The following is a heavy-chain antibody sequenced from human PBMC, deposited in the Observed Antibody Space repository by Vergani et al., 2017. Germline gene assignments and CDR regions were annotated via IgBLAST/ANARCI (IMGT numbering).Heavy chain of an antibody. Sequence: QITLQESGPTLVKPTQTLTLTCTFSGFSLSTSGVGVGWIRQPPGKALEWLALIYWDDDKRYSPSLKSRLTITKDTSKNQVVLTMTNMDPVDTATYYCAHGLRDYYGSGSFSYWGQGTLVTVSS. V-gene: IGHV2-5*02. CDR2: IYWDDDK. D-gene: IGHD3-10*01. CDR1: GFSLSTSGVG. J-gene: IGHJ4*02. CDR3: AHGLRDYYGSGSFSY.